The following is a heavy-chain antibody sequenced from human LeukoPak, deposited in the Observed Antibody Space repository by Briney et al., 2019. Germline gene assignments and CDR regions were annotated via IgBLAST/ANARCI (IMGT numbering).Heavy chain of an antibody. J-gene: IGHJ5*02. CDR2: IYPGDSDT. V-gene: IGHV5-51*01. Sequence: GESLKISCKGSGYSFTSYWIGWVRQMPGKGLEWMGIIYPGDSDTRYSPSFQGQVTISADKSISTAYLQWSSLKASDTAMYYCARWEESIAARKWFDPWGQGTLVTVSS. CDR1: GYSFTSYW. D-gene: IGHD6-6*01. CDR3: ARWEESIAARKWFDP.